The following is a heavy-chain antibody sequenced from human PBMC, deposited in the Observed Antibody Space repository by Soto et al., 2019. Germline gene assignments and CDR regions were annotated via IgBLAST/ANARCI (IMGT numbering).Heavy chain of an antibody. CDR3: ARGIREVRGVHYYMDV. D-gene: IGHD3-10*01. J-gene: IGHJ6*03. Sequence: SETLSLTCAVYGGSFSSYYWGWIRQPPGKGLEWIGSIYYSGSTYYNPSLKSRVTISVDTSKNQFSLKLSSVTAADTAVYYCARGIREVRGVHYYMDVWGKGTTVTVS. CDR1: GGSFSSYY. CDR2: IYYSGST. V-gene: IGHV4-39*01.